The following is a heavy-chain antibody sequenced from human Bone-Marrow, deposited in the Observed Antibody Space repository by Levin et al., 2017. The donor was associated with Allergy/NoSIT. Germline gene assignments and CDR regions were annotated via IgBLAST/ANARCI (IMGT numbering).Heavy chain of an antibody. CDR2: LNFNSGNT. CDR3: ARARGATDFDY. Sequence: ASVKVSCKASGHTFSTYDINWVRQASGRGLEWMGWLNFNSGNTGYAQRFQGRVTMTRDTSMGTVYMEVNTLTSEDTAVYYCARARGATDFDYWGQGTLVTVSS. V-gene: IGHV1-8*01. CDR1: GHTFSTYD. J-gene: IGHJ4*02. D-gene: IGHD1-26*01.